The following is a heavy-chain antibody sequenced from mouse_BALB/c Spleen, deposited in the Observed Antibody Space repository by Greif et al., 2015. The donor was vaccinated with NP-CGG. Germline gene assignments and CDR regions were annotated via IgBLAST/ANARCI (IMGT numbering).Heavy chain of an antibody. CDR3: ARDGYDY. J-gene: IGHJ2*01. CDR1: GFTFSSFG. CDR2: ISSGSSTI. V-gene: IGHV5-17*02. D-gene: IGHD2-3*01. Sequence: EVKLVESGGGLVQPGGSRKLSCAASGFTFSSFGMHWVRQAPEKGLEWVAYISSGSSTIYYADTVKGRFTISRDNPKNTLFLQMTSLRSEDTAMYYCARDGYDYWGQGTTLTVSS.